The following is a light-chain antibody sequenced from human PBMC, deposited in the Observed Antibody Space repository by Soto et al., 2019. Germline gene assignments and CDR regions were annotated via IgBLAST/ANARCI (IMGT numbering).Light chain of an antibody. V-gene: IGKV1-39*01. J-gene: IGKJ1*01. Sequence: DIQMTQSPSSLSASVGDRVTITCXASQSISSYLNWYQHKPGKAPKLLIYAASSLQSGVPSRFSGSGSGTDFTLTISTLQPEDFATYYCHQTFSTRSWTFGQGTKVDIK. CDR2: AAS. CDR3: HQTFSTRSWT. CDR1: QSISSY.